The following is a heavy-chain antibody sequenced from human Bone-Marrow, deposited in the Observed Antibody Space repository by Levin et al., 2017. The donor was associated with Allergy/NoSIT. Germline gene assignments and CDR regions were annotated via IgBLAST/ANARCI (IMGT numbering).Heavy chain of an antibody. J-gene: IGHJ3*02. CDR3: ARVSMVRGVIGGDAFDI. Sequence: SQTLSLTCTVSGGSISSGDYYWSWIRQPPGKGLEWIGYIYYSGSTYYNPSLKSRVTISVDTSKNQFSLKLSSVTAADTAVYYCARVSMVRGVIGGDAFDIWGQGTMVTVSS. CDR1: GGSISSGDYY. V-gene: IGHV4-30-4*01. CDR2: IYYSGST. D-gene: IGHD3-10*01.